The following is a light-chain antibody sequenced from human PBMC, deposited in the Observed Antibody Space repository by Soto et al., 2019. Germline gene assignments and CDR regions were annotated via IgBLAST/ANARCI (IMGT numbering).Light chain of an antibody. CDR3: QQYNSYWGT. CDR1: QTISSW. Sequence: DVRMTQSPSTLSGSLGERVTITCRASQTISSWLAWYQQKPGKAPKXXXYKASTLKSGVPSRFSGSGSGTEFTLTISSLQHDDFATYYCQQYNSYWGTFGQGTKVDIK. V-gene: IGKV1-5*03. CDR2: KAS. J-gene: IGKJ1*01.